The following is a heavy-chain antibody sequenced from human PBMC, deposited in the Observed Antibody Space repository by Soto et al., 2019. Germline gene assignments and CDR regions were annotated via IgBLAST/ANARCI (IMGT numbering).Heavy chain of an antibody. V-gene: IGHV1-69*13. CDR3: ARVDTAMVTDYYYGMDV. Sequence: SVKVSCKASGGTFSSYAISWVRQAPGQGLEWMGGIIPIFGTANYAQKFQGRVTITADESTSTAYMELSSLRSEDTAVYYCARVDTAMVTDYYYGMDVWGQGTTVTVSS. D-gene: IGHD5-18*01. CDR2: IIPIFGTA. J-gene: IGHJ6*02. CDR1: GGTFSSYA.